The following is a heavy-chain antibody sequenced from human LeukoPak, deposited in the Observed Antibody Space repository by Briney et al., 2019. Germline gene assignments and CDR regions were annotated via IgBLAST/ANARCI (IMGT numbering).Heavy chain of an antibody. J-gene: IGHJ4*02. V-gene: IGHV1-18*01. CDR1: GYTFTSYG. Sequence: ASVKVSCKASGYTFTSYGISWVRQAPGQGLEWMGWISAYNGNTNYAQKFEGRVTMTRDTSISTAYMELSRLRSDDTAVYYCARVGSVAAAGTGGVYWGQGTLVTVSS. D-gene: IGHD6-13*01. CDR2: ISAYNGNT. CDR3: ARVGSVAAAGTGGVY.